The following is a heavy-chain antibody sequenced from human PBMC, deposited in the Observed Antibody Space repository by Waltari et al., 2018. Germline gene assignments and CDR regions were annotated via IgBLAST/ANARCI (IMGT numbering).Heavy chain of an antibody. CDR3: AGGVTQYYYYYGMDV. CDR2: NIPSCGTA. V-gene: IGHV1-69*01. J-gene: IGHJ6*02. CDR1: GGTFSSYA. D-gene: IGHD3-16*01. Sequence: QVQLVQSGAEVKKPGSSVKVSCKASGGTFSSYAISWVRQAPGLGLEWTGGNIPSCGTANDGHKCQGRITNTANDSTSTADMGLGSLRSEGTAVYYGAGGVTQYYYYYGMDVWGQGTTVTVSS.